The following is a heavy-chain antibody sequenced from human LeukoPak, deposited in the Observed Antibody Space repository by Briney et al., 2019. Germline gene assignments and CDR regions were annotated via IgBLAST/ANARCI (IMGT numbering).Heavy chain of an antibody. Sequence: PGGSLRLSCAASGFTFSSYWMSWVRQAPGKGLEWVANIKQDGSEKYYVDSVKGRFTISRDNAKNSLYLQMNSLRAEDTAVYYCARGIDYAFRYDFDYWGQGTLVTVSS. CDR3: ARGIDYAFRYDFDY. J-gene: IGHJ4*02. D-gene: IGHD4-17*01. CDR1: GFTFSSYW. CDR2: IKQDGSEK. V-gene: IGHV3-7*01.